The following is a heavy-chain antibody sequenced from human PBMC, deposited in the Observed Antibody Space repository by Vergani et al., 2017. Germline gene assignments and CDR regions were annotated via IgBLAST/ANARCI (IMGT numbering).Heavy chain of an antibody. CDR1: GYTFTDYY. J-gene: IGHJ4*02. Sequence: QVQLVQSGAEVKKPGASVKVSCKASGYTFTDYYLHWVRQAPGQGLEWMGCINPNNGGTNYAPKFQGRVTMTRDTSIRTAYMELSRLRSDDTAVYYCARSYNLGISGEFDYWGQGTLVTVSS. CDR3: ARSYNLGISGEFDY. CDR2: INPNNGGT. V-gene: IGHV1-2*02. D-gene: IGHD1-14*01.